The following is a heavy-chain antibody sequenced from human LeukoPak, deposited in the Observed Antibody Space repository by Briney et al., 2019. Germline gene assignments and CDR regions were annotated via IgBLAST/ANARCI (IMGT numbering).Heavy chain of an antibody. V-gene: IGHV3-48*02. CDR3: ARDSSWSFDY. J-gene: IGHJ4*02. CDR2: IRSRDGAI. CDR1: GFIFSTYS. D-gene: IGHD2-15*01. Sequence: GGSLRLSCAASGFIFSTYSMNWVRQAPGKGREWVSYIRSRDGAIYYADSVKGRFTISTDNARKSLYLQMNSLREEDTAVYYCARDSSWSFDYWGQGTLVTVSS.